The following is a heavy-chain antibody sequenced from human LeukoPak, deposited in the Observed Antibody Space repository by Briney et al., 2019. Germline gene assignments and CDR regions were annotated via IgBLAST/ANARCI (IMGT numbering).Heavy chain of an antibody. V-gene: IGHV4-39*01. Sequence: PSETLSLTCAVYGGSISSSSYYWGWIRQPPGKGLEWIGSIYYSGSTYYNPSLKSRVTISVDTSKNQFSLKLSSVTAADTAVYYCARHGVPGPNDEGLFAFDIWGQGTMVTVSS. CDR2: IYYSGST. CDR1: GGSISSSSYY. D-gene: IGHD1-1*01. J-gene: IGHJ3*02. CDR3: ARHGVPGPNDEGLFAFDI.